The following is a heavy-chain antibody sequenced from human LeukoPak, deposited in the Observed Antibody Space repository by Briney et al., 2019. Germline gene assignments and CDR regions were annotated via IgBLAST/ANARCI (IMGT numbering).Heavy chain of an antibody. D-gene: IGHD1-26*01. CDR1: GYSFTSNY. CDR3: ARVSGSGSGIQYYFDY. J-gene: IGHJ4*02. CDR2: IYPRDGST. V-gene: IGHV1-46*01. Sequence: GASVKVSCKASGYSFTSNYIHWVRQAPGQGLEWMGLIYPRDGSTSYAQKFQGRVTVTRDTSTSTAYMELRSLRSDDTAVYYCARVSGSGSGIQYYFDYWGQGTLVTVSS.